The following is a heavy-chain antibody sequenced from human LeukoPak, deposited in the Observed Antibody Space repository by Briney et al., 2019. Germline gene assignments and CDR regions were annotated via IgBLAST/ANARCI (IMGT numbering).Heavy chain of an antibody. Sequence: SETLSLTCAVYGGSFSGQYWGWIRQPPGKGLEWIGEINHGGSISYNASLKSRVTVSLDTSKNQFSLKLSSVTAADTAVYYCAGGDYHGSESYANYWGQGTLVTVSS. D-gene: IGHD3-10*01. J-gene: IGHJ4*02. CDR3: AGGDYHGSESYANY. CDR1: GGSFSGQY. CDR2: INHGGSI. V-gene: IGHV4-34*01.